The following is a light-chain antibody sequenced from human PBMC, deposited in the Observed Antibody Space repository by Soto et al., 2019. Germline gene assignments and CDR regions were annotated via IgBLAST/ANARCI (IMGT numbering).Light chain of an antibody. V-gene: IGLV3-21*02. CDR1: TIGRKS. Sequence: SYELTQPPSVSVAPGQTATITCGEHTIGRKSVHWYQQKSGQAPVLVLYADNDRPSGIPERFSGSNSGDTATLTISRVESGDEADYFCQVWDSTRVQVVFGGGTKLTVL. CDR2: ADN. J-gene: IGLJ2*01. CDR3: QVWDSTRVQVV.